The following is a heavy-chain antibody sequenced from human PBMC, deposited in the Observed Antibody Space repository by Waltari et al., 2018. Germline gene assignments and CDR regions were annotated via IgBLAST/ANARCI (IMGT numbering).Heavy chain of an antibody. CDR3: ARGGWERHAAFDI. CDR1: GGSISSGSYY. Sequence: QVQLQESGPGLVKPSQTLSLTCTVSGGSISSGSYYWSWIRQPAGKGLEWIGYIYTSGSTNYNPSLKSRVTISVDTSKNQFSLKLSSVTAADTAVYYCARGGWERHAAFDIWGQGTMVTVSS. CDR2: IYTSGST. J-gene: IGHJ3*02. D-gene: IGHD1-26*01. V-gene: IGHV4-61*09.